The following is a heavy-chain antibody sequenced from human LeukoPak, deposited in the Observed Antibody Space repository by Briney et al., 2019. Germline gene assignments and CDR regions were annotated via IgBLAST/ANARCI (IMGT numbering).Heavy chain of an antibody. CDR1: GYTFTGYY. Sequence: AASVKVSCKASGYTFTGYYMHWVRQAPGQGLEWLGWISGYNGKTKYAQKLQDRVTMTTDTSTTTAYMELRSLTSDDTAVYYCARAGAVVDNWFDPWGQGTLVTVSS. CDR2: ISGYNGKT. D-gene: IGHD2-15*01. V-gene: IGHV1-18*04. CDR3: ARAGAVVDNWFDP. J-gene: IGHJ5*02.